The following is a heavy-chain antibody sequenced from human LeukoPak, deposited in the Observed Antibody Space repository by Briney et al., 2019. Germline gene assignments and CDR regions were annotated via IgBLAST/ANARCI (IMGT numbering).Heavy chain of an antibody. CDR3: ARDHIVVVPAASQDYYYYYGMDV. Sequence: GGSLRLSCAASGFTVSSNYMSWVRQAPGKGLEWVSVIYSGGTTYYADSVKGRFTISRDNSKNSLYLQMNSLRAEDTAVYYCARDHIVVVPAASQDYYYYYGMDVWGQGTTVTVSS. D-gene: IGHD2-2*01. CDR2: IYSGGTT. CDR1: GFTVSSNY. J-gene: IGHJ6*02. V-gene: IGHV3-53*01.